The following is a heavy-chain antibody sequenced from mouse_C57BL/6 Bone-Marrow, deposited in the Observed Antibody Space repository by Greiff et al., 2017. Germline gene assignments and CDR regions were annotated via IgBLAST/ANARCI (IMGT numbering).Heavy chain of an antibody. CDR1: GFTFSSYT. CDR3: ARHRGYWFAY. Sequence: VQLKESGGGLVKPGGSLKLSCAASGFTFSSYTMSWVRQTPEKRLGWVATISGGGGNTYYPDSVKGRFTISRDNAKNTLYLQMSSLRSGDTALYYCARHRGYWFAYWGQGTLVTVSA. V-gene: IGHV5-9*01. D-gene: IGHD2-2*01. J-gene: IGHJ3*01. CDR2: ISGGGGNT.